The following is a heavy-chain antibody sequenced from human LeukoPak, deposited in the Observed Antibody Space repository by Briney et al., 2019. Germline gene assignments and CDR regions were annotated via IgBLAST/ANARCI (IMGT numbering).Heavy chain of an antibody. CDR2: ISNDGGGT. V-gene: IGHV3-23*01. Sequence: GGSLRPSCAASGFIFNNYGLVWVRQAPGKGLEWVSAISNDGGGTTYADFVKGRFSVSRDNSRNTLFLQMNSLRAEDTAIYYCAKGSSGYFLDLWGQGTLVTVSS. J-gene: IGHJ5*02. D-gene: IGHD3-22*01. CDR3: AKGSSGYFLDL. CDR1: GFIFNNYG.